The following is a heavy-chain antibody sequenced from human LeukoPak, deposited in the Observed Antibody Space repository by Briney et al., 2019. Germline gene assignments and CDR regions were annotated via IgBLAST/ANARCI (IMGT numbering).Heavy chain of an antibody. Sequence: GGSLRLSCAASGYTFASYAMSWVRQAPGKGLEWVSSISVSGDTTYYADSVKGRFTISRDSSQNTLFLEVSSLRADDTAVYYCVKDNGYCTRSSCHFDHWGQGALVIVSS. CDR2: ISVSGDTT. CDR1: GYTFASYA. V-gene: IGHV3-23*01. J-gene: IGHJ4*02. CDR3: VKDNGYCTRSSCHFDH. D-gene: IGHD2-2*01.